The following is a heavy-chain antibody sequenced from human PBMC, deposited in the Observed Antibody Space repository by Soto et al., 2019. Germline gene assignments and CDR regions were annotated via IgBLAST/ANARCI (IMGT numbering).Heavy chain of an antibody. D-gene: IGHD3-3*01. J-gene: IGHJ6*02. V-gene: IGHV3-30*18. Sequence: GSLRLSCAASGFTFSSYGMHWVRQAPGKGLEWVAFISHDGSNKYYADSMKGRITMSRDNSKSTLYLQMSSLRAEDTAVYYCTKRRNVLRFLEWSSGMEVWGQGXTVTVSS. CDR2: ISHDGSNK. CDR3: TKRRNVLRFLEWSSGMEV. CDR1: GFTFSSYG.